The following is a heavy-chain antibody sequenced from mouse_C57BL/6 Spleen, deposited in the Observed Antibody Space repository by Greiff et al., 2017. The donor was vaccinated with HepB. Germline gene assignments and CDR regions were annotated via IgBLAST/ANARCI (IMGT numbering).Heavy chain of an antibody. V-gene: IGHV1-26*01. J-gene: IGHJ4*01. CDR1: GYTFTDYY. D-gene: IGHD1-1*01. CDR2: INPNNGGT. CDR3: ARRALYYGSSRMDY. Sequence: EVQLQQSGPELVKPGASVKISCKASGYTFTDYYMNWVKQSHGKSLEWIGDINPNNGGTSYNQKFKGKATLTVDKSSSTAYMELRSLTSEDSAVYYCARRALYYGSSRMDYWGQGTSVTVSS.